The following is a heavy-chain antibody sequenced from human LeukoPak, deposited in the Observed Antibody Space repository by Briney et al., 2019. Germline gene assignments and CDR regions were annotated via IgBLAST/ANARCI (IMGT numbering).Heavy chain of an antibody. V-gene: IGHV5-51*01. CDR2: IYPSNSDP. CDR1: GYNFTNYW. J-gene: IGHJ4*02. CDR3: ARPGRSGSYAGTFDF. D-gene: IGHD1-26*01. Sequence: GESLKISCKGSGYNFTNYWIGWVRQMPGKGLEWMGIIYPSNSDPRYSPSFQGQVTISADKSISTAYLQWSSLKASATAMYYCARPGRSGSYAGTFDFWGQGTLVTVSS.